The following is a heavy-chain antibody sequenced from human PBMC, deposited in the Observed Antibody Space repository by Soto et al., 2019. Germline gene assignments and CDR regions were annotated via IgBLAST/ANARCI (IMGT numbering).Heavy chain of an antibody. J-gene: IGHJ4*02. CDR1: GFTFSSYA. CDR3: AKDWASAAGTPPDYFDY. D-gene: IGHD6-13*01. CDR2: ISGSGGST. V-gene: IGHV3-23*01. Sequence: EVQLLESGGGLVQPGGSLRLSCAASGFTFSSYAMSWVRQAPGKGLEWVSAISGSGGSTYYADSVKGRFTLSRDNSKNTLYLQMNSLRAEDTAVYYCAKDWASAAGTPPDYFDYWGQGTLVNVSP.